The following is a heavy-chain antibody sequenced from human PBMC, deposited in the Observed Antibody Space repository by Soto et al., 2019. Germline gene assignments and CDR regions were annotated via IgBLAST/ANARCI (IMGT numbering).Heavy chain of an antibody. CDR2: ISSNGGST. J-gene: IGHJ6*03. CDR1: GFTFSSYA. Sequence: GGSLRLSCAASGFTFSSYAMHWVRQAPGKGLEYVSAISSNGGSTYYANSVKGRFTISRDNSKNTLYLQMGSLRAEDMAVYYCARDYGSGSYYPYYYYYYMDVWGKGTTVTVSS. D-gene: IGHD3-10*01. V-gene: IGHV3-64*01. CDR3: ARDYGSGSYYPYYYYYYMDV.